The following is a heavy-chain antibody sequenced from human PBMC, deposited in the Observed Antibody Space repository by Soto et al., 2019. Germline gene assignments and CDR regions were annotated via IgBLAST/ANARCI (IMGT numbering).Heavy chain of an antibody. D-gene: IGHD2-21*01. J-gene: IGHJ6*02. Sequence: EVQLVESGGGLVQPGGSLRLSCAASGFTFSSYDMHWVRQITGKGLEWVSGVGPASDTYYAGSLKGRFTISRENDKNSLYLQITNLRDGDTAVYYCSREGGDVTTTRRYGLDVWGQGTTVTVSS. CDR2: VGPASDT. CDR1: GFTFSSYD. CDR3: SREGGDVTTTRRYGLDV. V-gene: IGHV3-13*04.